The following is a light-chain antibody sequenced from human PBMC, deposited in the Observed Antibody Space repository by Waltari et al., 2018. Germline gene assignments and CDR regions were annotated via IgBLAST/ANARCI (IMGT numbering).Light chain of an antibody. CDR1: QSIHTW. V-gene: IGKV1-5*03. CDR3: QQYHSYST. CDR2: KAS. J-gene: IGKJ1*01. Sequence: DIQMTQSPSTLSASVGDRVTITCRASQSIHTWLAWYQQKPGKAPKLLIYKASSLESGVPSRFSGSGSGTEFTLTISSLQPDDFATYYCQQYHSYSTFGQGTKVDI.